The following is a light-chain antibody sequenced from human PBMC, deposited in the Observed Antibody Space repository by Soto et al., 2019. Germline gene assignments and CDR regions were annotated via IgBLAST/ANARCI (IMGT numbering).Light chain of an antibody. Sequence: EIVFTPSPGTASLSPGERSTLSCRASQSVSNNYLAWYQQKPGQAPRLLIYGASNRATGIPDGFSGSGSGTDFTHTISRLEPEDFAVYYCQQYNNWPPFGQGTKVEIK. V-gene: IGKV3-20*01. CDR1: QSVSNNY. CDR2: GAS. J-gene: IGKJ1*01. CDR3: QQYNNWPP.